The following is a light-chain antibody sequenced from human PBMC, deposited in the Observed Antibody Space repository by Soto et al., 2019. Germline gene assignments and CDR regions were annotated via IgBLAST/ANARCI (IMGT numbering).Light chain of an antibody. J-gene: IGKJ4*02. CDR3: QQRTNWPLP. CDR1: QSVTTF. CDR2: DAS. V-gene: IGKV3-11*01. Sequence: EIVLTQSPVTLSLSPGERATLSCRASQSVTTFLTWYQKKPGQAPRLLIYDASKRATGIPARFSGSRSRTDFTLTISSLALECFEVYYCQQRTNWPLPCGGETNVQIK.